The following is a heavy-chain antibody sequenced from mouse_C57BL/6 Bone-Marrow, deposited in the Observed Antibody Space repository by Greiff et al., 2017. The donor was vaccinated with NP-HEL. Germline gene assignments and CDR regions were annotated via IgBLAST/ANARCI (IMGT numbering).Heavy chain of an antibody. CDR3: ARSYDEGAWFAY. D-gene: IGHD2-3*01. CDR2: IYPRSGNT. Sequence: VQLQQSGAELARPGASVKLSCKASGYTFTSYGISWVKQRTGQGLEWIGEIYPRSGNTYYNEKFKGKATLTADKSSSTAYMELRSLTSEDSAVYFCARSYDEGAWFAYWDQGTLVTVSA. J-gene: IGHJ3*01. V-gene: IGHV1-81*01. CDR1: GYTFTSYG.